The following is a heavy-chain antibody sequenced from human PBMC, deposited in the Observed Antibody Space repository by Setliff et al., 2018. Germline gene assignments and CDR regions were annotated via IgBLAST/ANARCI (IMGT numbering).Heavy chain of an antibody. CDR1: GYTFSTYG. CDR3: AARCSSTSCRYYYGSGSSVPFDY. J-gene: IGHJ4*02. Sequence: ASVKVSCKDSGYTFSTYGISWVRQAPGQGLEWMGWISAYNGNTNYAQKLLGRVTMTTDTSTSTAYMELRSLRSDDTAVYYCAARCSSTSCRYYYGSGSSVPFDYWGQGTLVTVSS. V-gene: IGHV1-18*01. D-gene: IGHD3-10*01. CDR2: ISAYNGNT.